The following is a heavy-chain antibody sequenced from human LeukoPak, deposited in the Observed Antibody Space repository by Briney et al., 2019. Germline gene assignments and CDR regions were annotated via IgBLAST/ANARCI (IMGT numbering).Heavy chain of an antibody. CDR1: GFTFSSYA. J-gene: IGHJ4*02. CDR3: AASRGYSYGRFDY. D-gene: IGHD5-18*01. V-gene: IGHV3-30*04. Sequence: GGSLRLSCAASGFTFSSYAMHWVRQAPGKGLEWVAVISYDGSNKYYADSVKGRFTISRDNSKNTLYLQMNSLRAEDTAVYYCAASRGYSYGRFDYWGQGTLVTVSS. CDR2: ISYDGSNK.